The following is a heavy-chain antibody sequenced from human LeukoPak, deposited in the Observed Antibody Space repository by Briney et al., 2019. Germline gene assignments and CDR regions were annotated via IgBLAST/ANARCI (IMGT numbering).Heavy chain of an antibody. CDR3: ARVVRYYYDSSGYYYSLGAFDI. D-gene: IGHD3-22*01. J-gene: IGHJ3*02. Sequence: SETLSLTCAVYGGSFSGYYWSWIRQPPGKGLEWIGEINHSGSTNYNPSLKSRVTISVDTSKNQFSLKLSSVTAADTAVYYCARVVRYYYDSSGYYYSLGAFDIWGQGTMVTVSS. V-gene: IGHV4-34*01. CDR1: GGSFSGYY. CDR2: INHSGST.